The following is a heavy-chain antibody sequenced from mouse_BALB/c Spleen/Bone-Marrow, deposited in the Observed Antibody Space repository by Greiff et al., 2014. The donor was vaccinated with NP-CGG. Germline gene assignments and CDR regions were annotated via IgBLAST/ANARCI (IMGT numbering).Heavy chain of an antibody. CDR2: IWTGGST. CDR3: ARNHRGYYFDY. V-gene: IGHV2-2*02. J-gene: IGHJ2*01. Sequence: VQLVESGPGLVQPSQSLSITCTVSGFSLTTYGVHWVRQSPGKGLEWQGVIWTGGSTDYNAAFISRLTISKDNSKSQVFFEMNSLQANDTAIYYCARNHRGYYFDYWGQGTALTVSS. CDR1: GFSLTTYG. D-gene: IGHD3-1*01.